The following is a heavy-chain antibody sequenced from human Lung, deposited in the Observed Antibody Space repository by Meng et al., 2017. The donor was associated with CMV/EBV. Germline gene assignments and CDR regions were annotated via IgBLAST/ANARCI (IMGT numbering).Heavy chain of an antibody. Sequence: ASVKVSCKASGYTFTNYFMHWVRQGPGQGLEWMGVINTGSGSTNYAQKFQGRVSMTRDTSTSTVYMEVSSLRSEDTAVYFCARDSSGSYYGAFDIWGRGKMVTVSS. J-gene: IGHJ3*02. V-gene: IGHV1-46*01. D-gene: IGHD1-26*01. CDR1: GYTFTNYF. CDR2: INTGSGST. CDR3: ARDSSGSYYGAFDI.